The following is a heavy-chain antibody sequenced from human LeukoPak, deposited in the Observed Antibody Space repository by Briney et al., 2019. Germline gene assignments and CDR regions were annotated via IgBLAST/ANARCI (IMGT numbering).Heavy chain of an antibody. CDR3: ARDPGSGNDY. CDR2: IDLHGSGK. V-gene: IGHV3-7*01. J-gene: IGHJ4*02. D-gene: IGHD1-1*01. Sequence: GGSLRLSCAASGFSISRYWMTWVRQAPGKGLEWVANIDLHGSGKFYVDSVKGRFTVSRDNPENTLYLQMNSLRAEDTAVYYCARDPGSGNDYWGQGNLVIVSS. CDR1: GFSISRYW.